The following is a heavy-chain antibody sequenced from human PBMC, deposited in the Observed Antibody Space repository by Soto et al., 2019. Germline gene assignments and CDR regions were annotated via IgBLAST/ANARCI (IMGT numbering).Heavy chain of an antibody. D-gene: IGHD3-22*01. J-gene: IGHJ6*02. Sequence: VASVKVSCKASGGTFSSYAISWVRQAPGQGLEWMGGIIPIFGTANYAQKFQGRVTITADESTSTAYMELSSLRSEDTAVYYCARGSDSSGYYYVNSYYYGMDVWGQGTTVTVSS. V-gene: IGHV1-69*13. CDR1: GGTFSSYA. CDR2: IIPIFGTA. CDR3: ARGSDSSGYYYVNSYYYGMDV.